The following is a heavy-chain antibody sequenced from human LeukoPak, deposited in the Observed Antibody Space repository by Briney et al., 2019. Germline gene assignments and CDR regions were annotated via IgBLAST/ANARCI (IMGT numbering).Heavy chain of an antibody. CDR2: INHSGST. D-gene: IGHD6-13*01. Sequence: KPSETLSLTCAVYGGSLSGYYWSWIRQPPGKGLEWIGEINHSGSTNYNPSLKSRVTISVDTSKNQLSLKLSSVTAADTAVYYCARVAAGIGFFQHWGQGTLVTVSS. V-gene: IGHV4-34*01. CDR1: GGSLSGYY. CDR3: ARVAAGIGFFQH. J-gene: IGHJ1*01.